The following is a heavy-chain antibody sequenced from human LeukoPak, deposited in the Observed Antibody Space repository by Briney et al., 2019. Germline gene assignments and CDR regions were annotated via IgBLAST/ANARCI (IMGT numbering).Heavy chain of an antibody. CDR2: INPNSGGT. D-gene: IGHD1-26*01. Sequence: ASVKVSCKASGYTFSDYYMHWVRQAPGQGPEWMGWINPNSGGTNYAQKFQGRVIMTRDTSISTAYMELSRVRSDDTAVYYCARDRYSGSYQPFDYWGQGTLVTVSS. CDR3: ARDRYSGSYQPFDY. J-gene: IGHJ4*02. CDR1: GYTFSDYY. V-gene: IGHV1-2*02.